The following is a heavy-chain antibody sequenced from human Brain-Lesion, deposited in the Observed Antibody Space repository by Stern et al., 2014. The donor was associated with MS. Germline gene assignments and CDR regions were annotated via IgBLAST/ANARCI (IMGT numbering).Heavy chain of an antibody. J-gene: IGHJ5*02. CDR3: AGEEDIRYCSGGSCTGNWFDP. CDR1: GGSVSSTSYA. CDR2: IYYSGNT. V-gene: IGHV4-39*01. Sequence: QVQLVQSGPGLVKPSETLSLTCTVAGGSVSSTSYAWAWIRQPPGKGLEWIGTIYYSGNTYYSPSLKSRLTLSLDTSKNQFSLQLRSGPAADTAVYYCAGEEDIRYCSGGSCTGNWFDPWGQGTLVTVSS. D-gene: IGHD2-15*01.